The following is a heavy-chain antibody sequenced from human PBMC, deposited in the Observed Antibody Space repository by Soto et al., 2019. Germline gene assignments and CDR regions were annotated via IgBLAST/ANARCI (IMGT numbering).Heavy chain of an antibody. CDR3: ARGTAYCGGDCYWG. CDR1: GGTFSSYA. J-gene: IGHJ4*02. D-gene: IGHD2-21*02. Sequence: VKVSCKASGGTFSSYAISWVRQAPGQGLEWMGGIIPIFGTANYAQKFQGRVTITADESTSTAYMELSSLRSEDTAVYYCARGTAYCGGDCYWGWGQGTLVTSPQ. CDR2: IIPIFGTA. V-gene: IGHV1-69*13.